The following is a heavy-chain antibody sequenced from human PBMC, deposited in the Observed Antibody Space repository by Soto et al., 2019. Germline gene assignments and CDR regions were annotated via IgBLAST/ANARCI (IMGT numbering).Heavy chain of an antibody. CDR1: CLRFSDAW. D-gene: IGHD5-12*01. J-gene: IGHJ5*02. Sequence: LRLSCEASCLRFSDAWMGWVPPAPGKGLDWVARIVSKKDNGRIDYAAPVRGRFTISRDDSKSTVYLQMNSLEIDDTGVYYATSFWTWDRGYEFDPWGQGTLVTVSS. CDR3: TSFWTWDRGYEFDP. V-gene: IGHV3-15*04. CDR2: IVSKKDNGRI.